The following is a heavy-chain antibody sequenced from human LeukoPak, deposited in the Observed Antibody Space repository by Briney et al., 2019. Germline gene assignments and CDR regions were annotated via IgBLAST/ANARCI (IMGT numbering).Heavy chain of an antibody. CDR1: GGSISSYY. J-gene: IGHJ4*02. CDR2: IYYSGST. D-gene: IGHD4-17*01. CDR3: ASGNDYGDYPLDY. Sequence: PSETLSLTCTISGGSISSYYWSWIRQPPGKGLEWIGYIYYSGSTNYNPSLKSRVTISVDTSKNQFSLKLSSVTAADTAVYYCASGNDYGDYPLDYWGQGTLVTVSS. V-gene: IGHV4-59*08.